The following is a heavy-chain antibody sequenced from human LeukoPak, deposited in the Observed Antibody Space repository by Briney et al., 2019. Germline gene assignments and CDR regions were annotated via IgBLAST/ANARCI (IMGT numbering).Heavy chain of an antibody. CDR2: ISSSGSTI. J-gene: IGHJ6*02. Sequence: GGSLRLSCAASGFTFSSYEMNWVRQAPGKGLEWVSYISSSGSTIYYADSVKGRFTISRDNSKNTLYLQMNSLRAEDTAVYYCAKDGRKPTYYYYGMDVWGQGTTVTVSS. CDR1: GFTFSSYE. D-gene: IGHD1-26*01. V-gene: IGHV3-48*03. CDR3: AKDGRKPTYYYYGMDV.